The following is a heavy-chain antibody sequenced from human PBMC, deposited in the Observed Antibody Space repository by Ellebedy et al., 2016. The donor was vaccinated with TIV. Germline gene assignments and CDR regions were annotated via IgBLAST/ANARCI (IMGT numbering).Heavy chain of an antibody. Sequence: GESLKISCAASGFTFSLNWMYWVRQAPGKWLEWVANIKEDGSEEYYVDSVKGRFTISRDNAKNSLYLQMNSLSAEDTAVYYCVRDLHWSYFDWGQGTLVTVSS. CDR3: VRDLHWSYFD. V-gene: IGHV3-7*03. CDR1: GFTFSLNW. D-gene: IGHD1-26*01. CDR2: IKEDGSEE. J-gene: IGHJ4*02.